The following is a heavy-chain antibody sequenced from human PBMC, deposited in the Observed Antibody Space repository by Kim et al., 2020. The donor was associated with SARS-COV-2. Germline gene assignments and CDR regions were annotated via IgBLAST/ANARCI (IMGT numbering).Heavy chain of an antibody. D-gene: IGHD6-13*01. Sequence: SETLSLTCTVSGYSISSGYYWGWIRQPPGKGLEWIGTMYHSGSTYYNPSLKSRVTISVDTSKNQFSLKLTSVTAADTAVYYCARVGGSSNWYLPFCDYWGQGTLVTVSS. CDR3: ARVGGSSNWYLPFCDY. J-gene: IGHJ4*02. CDR2: MYHSGST. V-gene: IGHV4-38-2*02. CDR1: GYSISSGYY.